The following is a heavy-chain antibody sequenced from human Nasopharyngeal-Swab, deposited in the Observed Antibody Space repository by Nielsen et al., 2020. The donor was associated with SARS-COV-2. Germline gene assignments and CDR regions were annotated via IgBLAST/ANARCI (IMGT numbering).Heavy chain of an antibody. V-gene: IGHV1-69*10. J-gene: IGHJ3*02. CDR3: ATVRDYGDYVDAFDI. CDR2: IIPILGIA. D-gene: IGHD4-17*01. Sequence: SVKVSCKASGGTFSSYAISWVRQAPGQGLEWMGGIIPILGIANYAQKFQGRVTITADKSTSTAYMELSSLRSEDTAVYYCATVRDYGDYVDAFDIWGQGTMVTVSS. CDR1: GGTFSSYA.